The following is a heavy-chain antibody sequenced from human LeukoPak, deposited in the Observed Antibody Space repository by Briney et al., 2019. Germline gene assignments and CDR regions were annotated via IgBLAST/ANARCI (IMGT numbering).Heavy chain of an antibody. CDR3: ARHPEPHYYDSSGYYYDY. Sequence: GESLKISCKGSGYSLTSYWIGWVRQMPGKGLEWMGIIYPGDSDTRYSPSFQGQVTISADKSISTAYLQWSSRKASDTAMYYCARHPEPHYYDSSGYYYDYWGQGTLVTVSS. J-gene: IGHJ4*02. V-gene: IGHV5-51*01. CDR2: IYPGDSDT. CDR1: GYSLTSYW. D-gene: IGHD3-22*01.